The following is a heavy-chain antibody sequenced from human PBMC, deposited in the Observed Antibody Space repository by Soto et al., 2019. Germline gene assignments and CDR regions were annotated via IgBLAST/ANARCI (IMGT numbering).Heavy chain of an antibody. CDR1: GYSFTSYW. J-gene: IGHJ6*02. V-gene: IGHV5-51*01. CDR3: ASPSGYGAYYYYGMDV. Sequence: GAALQISCKGSGYSFTSYWCGWVRQMPGKGLEWMGIIYPGDSDTRYIPSFQGQVTISADKSISTAYLQWSSLKASDTAMYYCASPSGYGAYYYYGMDVWCQAPTVS. D-gene: IGHD5-12*01. CDR2: IYPGDSDT.